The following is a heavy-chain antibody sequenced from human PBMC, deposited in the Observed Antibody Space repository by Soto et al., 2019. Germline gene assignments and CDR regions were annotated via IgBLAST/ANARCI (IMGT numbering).Heavy chain of an antibody. J-gene: IGHJ6*01. Sequence: EVQLVESGGGLVQPGGSLRLSCAASGFTFRTYWLSWGRQVPGKGLEWVANINLDGSEKNYVDSVKGRITISRYNARKSLYLQMSSLRGEDTALYYCAKDGSTSWYSYDYHGMDVWGQGTRVTVSP. CDR3: AKDGSTSWYSYDYHGMDV. D-gene: IGHD5-18*01. CDR1: GFTFRTYW. CDR2: INLDGSEK. V-gene: IGHV3-7*05.